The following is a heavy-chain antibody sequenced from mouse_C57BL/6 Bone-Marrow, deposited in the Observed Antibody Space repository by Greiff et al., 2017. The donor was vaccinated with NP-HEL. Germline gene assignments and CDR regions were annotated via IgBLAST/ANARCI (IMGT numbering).Heavy chain of an antibody. D-gene: IGHD2-3*01. Sequence: VQLQQSGPELVKPGASVKISCKASGYTFTDYYMNWVKQSHGKSLEWIGDINPNNGGTSYNQKFKGKATLTVDKSSSTAYMELRSLTSEDSAVYDCARDGYYSSWYFDVWGTGTTVTVSS. J-gene: IGHJ1*03. CDR1: GYTFTDYY. CDR2: INPNNGGT. V-gene: IGHV1-26*01. CDR3: ARDGYYSSWYFDV.